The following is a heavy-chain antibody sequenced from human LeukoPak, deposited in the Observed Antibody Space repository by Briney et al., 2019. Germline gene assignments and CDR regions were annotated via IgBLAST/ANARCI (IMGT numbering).Heavy chain of an antibody. J-gene: IGHJ3*02. CDR1: GGSFSGYY. CDR3: ARGRVAARPGAFDI. CDR2: INHSGST. D-gene: IGHD6-6*01. Sequence: SETLSLTCAVCGGSFSGYYWSWIRQPPGKGLEWIGEINHSGSTNYNPSLKSRVTISVDTSKNQFSLKLSSVTAADTAVYYCARGRVAARPGAFDIWGQGTMVTVSS. V-gene: IGHV4-34*01.